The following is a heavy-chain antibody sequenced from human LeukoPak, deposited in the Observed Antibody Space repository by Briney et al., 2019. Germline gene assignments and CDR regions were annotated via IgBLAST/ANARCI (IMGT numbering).Heavy chain of an antibody. CDR2: ISWNSGSI. J-gene: IGHJ4*02. CDR3: AKDLAAAAFYYFDY. CDR1: GFTFDDYA. Sequence: PGGSLRLSCAASGFTFDDYAMHWVRQAPGKGLEWVSGISWNSGSIGYADSVKGRFTISRDNAKNSLYLQMSSLRAEDTALYYCAKDLAAAAFYYFDYWGQGTLVTVSS. V-gene: IGHV3-9*01. D-gene: IGHD6-13*01.